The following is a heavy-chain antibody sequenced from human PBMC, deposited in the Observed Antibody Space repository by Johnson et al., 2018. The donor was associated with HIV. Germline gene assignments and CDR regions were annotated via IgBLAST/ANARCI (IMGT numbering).Heavy chain of an antibody. J-gene: IGHJ3*02. V-gene: IGHV3-33*01. D-gene: IGHD3-22*01. CDR2: IWYDGSNK. CDR1: GFTFSDYG. Sequence: QVQLVESGGGVVQPGRSLRLSCAASGFTFSDYGMHWVRQAPGKGLEWVAVIWYDGSNKYHADSVKGRFTISRDNSKNTLYLQMNSPRAEDTAVYYCARERNMIVVDDDAFDIWGQGTMVTVSS. CDR3: ARERNMIVVDDDAFDI.